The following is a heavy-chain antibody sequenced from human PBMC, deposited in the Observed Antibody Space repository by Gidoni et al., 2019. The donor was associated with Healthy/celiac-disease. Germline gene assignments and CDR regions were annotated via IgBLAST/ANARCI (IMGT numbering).Heavy chain of an antibody. CDR3: ARGSIVVVPAAIHGDYYYGMDV. CDR1: GGSISRYY. J-gene: IGHJ6*02. Sequence: QVQLQESGPGLVTPSETLSLTCTVSGGSISRYYSRWIRQPPGKGLEWIGYIYYSGSTNYNPSIKSRVTISVDTSKNQFSLKLSSVTAADTAVYYCARGSIVVVPAAIHGDYYYGMDVWGQGTTVTVSS. CDR2: IYYSGST. V-gene: IGHV4-59*01. D-gene: IGHD2-2*01.